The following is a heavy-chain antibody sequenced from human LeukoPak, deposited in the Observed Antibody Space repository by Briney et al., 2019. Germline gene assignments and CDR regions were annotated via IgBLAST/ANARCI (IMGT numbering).Heavy chain of an antibody. J-gene: IGHJ6*02. CDR2: IIVSGSEK. CDR1: GFSFSTLK. Sequence: GGSLILSCAASGFSFSTLKTSWGRPRHGEGRGWGAKIIVSGSEKYYVDAVKGRFNIYRDNAKNSLYLQMNRLRAEDTAVYYCARDSPGSSSCYHYYAFDVWGQGSTVTVSS. D-gene: IGHD3-10*01. V-gene: IGHV3-7*05. CDR3: ARDSPGSSSCYHYYAFDV.